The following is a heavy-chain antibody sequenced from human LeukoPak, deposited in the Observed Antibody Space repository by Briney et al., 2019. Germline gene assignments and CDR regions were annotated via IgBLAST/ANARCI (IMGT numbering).Heavy chain of an antibody. Sequence: SETLSLTCTVYGGSISSYYWSWIRQPPGKGLEWIGYIYYSGSTNYNPSLKSRVTISVDTSKNQFSLKLSSVTAADTAVYYCARFYDYGDYWGQGTLVTVSS. V-gene: IGHV4-59*08. CDR3: ARFYDYGDY. CDR2: IYYSGST. CDR1: GGSISSYY. J-gene: IGHJ4*02. D-gene: IGHD2/OR15-2a*01.